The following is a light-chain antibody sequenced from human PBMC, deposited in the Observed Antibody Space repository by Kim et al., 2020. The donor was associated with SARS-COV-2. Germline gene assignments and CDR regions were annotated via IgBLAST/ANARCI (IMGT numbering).Light chain of an antibody. J-gene: IGKJ4*01. CDR3: QHYNSYPLT. Sequence: DIQMTQSPSTLSASVGDRVTMTCRASQTINSCLAWYQQKPGKAPKLLIYTASTLPNGIPSRFSGSKSGTEFTLTISSLQPDDFATYYCQHYNSYPLTFGEGTKVDIK. CDR1: QTINSC. V-gene: IGKV1-5*03. CDR2: TAS.